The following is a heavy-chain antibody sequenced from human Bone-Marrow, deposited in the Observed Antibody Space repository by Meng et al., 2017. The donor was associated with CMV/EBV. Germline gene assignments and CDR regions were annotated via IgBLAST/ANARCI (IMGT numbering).Heavy chain of an antibody. Sequence: GESLKISCAASGFTFSSYWMSWVRQAPGKGLEWVANIKQDGSEKYYVNSVKGRFTISRDNSKNTLYLQMNSLRADDTAVYYCASGVGPTIEGDYWGQGTLVTVSS. D-gene: IGHD1-26*01. CDR2: IKQDGSEK. V-gene: IGHV3-7*01. J-gene: IGHJ4*02. CDR1: GFTFSSYW. CDR3: ASGVGPTIEGDY.